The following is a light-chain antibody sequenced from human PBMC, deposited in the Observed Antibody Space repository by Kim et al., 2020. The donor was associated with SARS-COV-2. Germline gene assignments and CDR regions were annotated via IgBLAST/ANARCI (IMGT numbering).Light chain of an antibody. CDR3: NSRDDV. V-gene: IGLV3-19*01. Sequence: SSELTQDPAVSVALGHTVRITCQGDSLRIYYANWYQQKPGQAPVVVIYGINKRPSGIPDRFSGSSSGSTASLTITATQAEDEADYYCNSRDDVFGTGTKVTVL. J-gene: IGLJ1*01. CDR1: SLRIYY. CDR2: GIN.